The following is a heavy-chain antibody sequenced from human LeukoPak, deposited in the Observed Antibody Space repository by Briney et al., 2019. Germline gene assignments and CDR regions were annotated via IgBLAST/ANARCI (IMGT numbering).Heavy chain of an antibody. D-gene: IGHD3-9*01. Sequence: HGEPLNISGKASGYRFTSYWIGGVRQMPGKGLEWMGIIYPGDSDTRYSPSFQGEVPISADKSISTAYLQWSSLKASDTAMYYCARHRGFVLTGSLDIDYWGQGALVTVSA. V-gene: IGHV5-51*01. CDR2: IYPGDSDT. J-gene: IGHJ4*02. CDR1: GYRFTSYW. CDR3: ARHRGFVLTGSLDIDY.